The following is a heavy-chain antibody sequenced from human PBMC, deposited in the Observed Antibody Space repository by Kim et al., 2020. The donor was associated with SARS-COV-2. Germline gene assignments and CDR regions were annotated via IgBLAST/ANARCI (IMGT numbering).Heavy chain of an antibody. CDR3: ARQVGAVTTFYYYYGMDV. V-gene: IGHV4-39*01. CDR1: GDSIRSSGFY. Sequence: SETLSLTCTVSGDSIRSSGFYWGWIRQPPGKELEGIATIYYSGYTSYNPSLKSRVTISVDTSKNQFSLELNSLTAADTAVYYCARQVGAVTTFYYYYGMDVWGQGTTVTVSS. CDR2: IYYSGYT. D-gene: IGHD4-17*01. J-gene: IGHJ6*02.